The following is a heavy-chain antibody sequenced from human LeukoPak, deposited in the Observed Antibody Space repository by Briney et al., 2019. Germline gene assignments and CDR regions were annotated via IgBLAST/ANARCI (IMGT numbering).Heavy chain of an antibody. CDR1: GASISSHNYY. D-gene: IGHD3-10*01. CDR3: ARYYYGSGRSWFDP. Sequence: PSETLSLTCTVSGASISSHNYYWSWIRQPPGKGLEWIGYIYYSGSTNYNPSLKSRVTISVDTSKNQFSLKLSSVTAADTAVYYCARYYYGSGRSWFDPWGQGTLVTVSS. CDR2: IYYSGST. J-gene: IGHJ5*02. V-gene: IGHV4-61*01.